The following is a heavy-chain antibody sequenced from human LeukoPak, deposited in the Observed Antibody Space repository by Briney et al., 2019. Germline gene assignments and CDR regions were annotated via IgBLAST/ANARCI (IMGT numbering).Heavy chain of an antibody. CDR3: ARNSAYSTSSGVNL. D-gene: IGHD6-6*01. CDR2: INDSGST. V-gene: IGHV4-34*01. J-gene: IGHJ4*02. Sequence: SETLSLTCVVYGGSFGGYYWTGIRQPPGKGLEWIGEINDSGSTNHNPSLKSRVTMSIDTSQSQFSLKLNSVTAADTAVYYCARNSAYSTSSGVNLWGQRTLVTVSS. CDR1: GGSFGGYY.